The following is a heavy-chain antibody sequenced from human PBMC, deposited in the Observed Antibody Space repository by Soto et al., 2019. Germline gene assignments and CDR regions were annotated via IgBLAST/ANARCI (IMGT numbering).Heavy chain of an antibody. Sequence: PGESLKISCKGSGYSFTSYWIGWVRQMPGKGLEWMGIIYPGDSDTRYSPSFQGQVTISADKSISTAYLQWSSLRSEDSAVYYCCEEPPHEYGSGTWGQGTLVTVSS. D-gene: IGHD3-10*01. V-gene: IGHV5-51*01. CDR2: IYPGDSDT. J-gene: IGHJ4*02. CDR3: CEEPPHEYGSGT. CDR1: GYSFTSYW.